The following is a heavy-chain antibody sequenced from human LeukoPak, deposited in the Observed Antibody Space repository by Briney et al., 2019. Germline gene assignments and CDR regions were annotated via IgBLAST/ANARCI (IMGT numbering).Heavy chain of an antibody. D-gene: IGHD6-19*01. CDR1: GGTFSSYA. J-gene: IGHJ4*02. Sequence: GASVKVSCKASGGTFSSYAISWVRQAPGQGLEWMGGIIPIFGTANYAQKFQGRVTMTRDTSISTAYMELSRLRSDDTAVYYCARGPWLAPEWGQGTLVTVSS. CDR2: IIPIFGTA. V-gene: IGHV1-69*05. CDR3: ARGPWLAPE.